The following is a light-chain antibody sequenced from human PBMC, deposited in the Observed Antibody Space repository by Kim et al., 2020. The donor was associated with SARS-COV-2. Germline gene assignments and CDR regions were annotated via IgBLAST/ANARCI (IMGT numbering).Light chain of an antibody. V-gene: IGLV4-69*01. CDR3: QTWGTGILV. J-gene: IGLJ3*02. CDR2: LNSDGSH. Sequence: SVKLTCTLSSGHSNYSIAWHQQQPEKGPRYLMKLNSDGSHSKGDGIPDRFSGSSSGAERYLTISSLQSEDEADYYCQTWGTGILVFGGGTQLTVL. CDR1: SGHSNYS.